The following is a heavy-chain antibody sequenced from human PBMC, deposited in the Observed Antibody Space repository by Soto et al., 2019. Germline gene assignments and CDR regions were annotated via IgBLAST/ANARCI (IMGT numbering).Heavy chain of an antibody. Sequence: ASVKVSCKASGYTFTSYGISWVRQAPGQGLEWMGWISAYNGNTNYAQKLQGRVTTTTDTSTSTAYMELSSLRSEDTAVYYCARISDTAMVTGYFDYWGQGTLVTVSS. J-gene: IGHJ4*02. CDR3: ARISDTAMVTGYFDY. CDR2: ISAYNGNT. D-gene: IGHD5-18*01. CDR1: GYTFTSYG. V-gene: IGHV1-18*01.